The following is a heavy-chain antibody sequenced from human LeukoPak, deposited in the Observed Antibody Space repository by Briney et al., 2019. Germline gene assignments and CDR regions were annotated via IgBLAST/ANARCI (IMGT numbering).Heavy chain of an antibody. J-gene: IGHJ4*02. CDR2: ISYDGSNK. CDR3: AKEAVAPYSDY. Sequence: GGSLRLSCAASGFTFDSYGMHWVRQAPGKGLEWVAVISYDGSNKYYADSVKGRFTISRDNSKNTLYLQMNSLRAEDTAVYYCAKEAVAPYSDYWGQGTLVTVSS. CDR1: GFTFDSYG. V-gene: IGHV3-30*18. D-gene: IGHD6-19*01.